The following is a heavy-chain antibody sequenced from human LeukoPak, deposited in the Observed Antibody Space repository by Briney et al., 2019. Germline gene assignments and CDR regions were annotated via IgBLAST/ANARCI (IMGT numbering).Heavy chain of an antibody. J-gene: IGHJ5*02. D-gene: IGHD3-16*01. CDR3: ARFTPQGYGWGGYNRFDP. Sequence: SETLSLTCTVSGDSMSSSHYCWGWIRQPPGKGLEWIGSIYYSGSTNYNPSLKSRVTISLDTSKNQFSLNLTSVTAADTAVYYCARFTPQGYGWGGYNRFDPWGQGTLVTVSS. CDR1: GDSMSSSHYC. CDR2: IYYSGST. V-gene: IGHV4-39*07.